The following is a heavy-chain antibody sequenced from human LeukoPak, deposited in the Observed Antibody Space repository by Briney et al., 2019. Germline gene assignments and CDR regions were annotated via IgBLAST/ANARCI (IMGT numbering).Heavy chain of an antibody. CDR1: GYSFTNYW. V-gene: IGHV5-51*01. CDR2: IYPADSDT. CDR3: ARVAGISFYFDF. Sequence: GESLKISCKASGYSFTNYWIAWVRQMPGKGLEWMGIIYPADSDTRYSPSFQGQVSISVDKSIRTAYLQWRGLKASDIGMYYRARVAGISFYFDFWGQGSLVTVSS. D-gene: IGHD2-15*01. J-gene: IGHJ4*02.